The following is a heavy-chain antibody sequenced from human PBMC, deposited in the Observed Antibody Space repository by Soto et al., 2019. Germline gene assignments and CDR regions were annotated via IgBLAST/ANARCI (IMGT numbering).Heavy chain of an antibody. Sequence: PSETLSLTCTVSGGSISSYYWSWIRQPAGKGLGWIGRIYTSGSTNYNPSLKSRVTMSVDTSKNQFSLKLSSVTAADTAVYYCARVGSGYYYDYWGQGTLVTVSS. CDR1: GGSISSYY. CDR2: IYTSGST. J-gene: IGHJ4*02. D-gene: IGHD3-22*01. V-gene: IGHV4-4*07. CDR3: ARVGSGYYYDY.